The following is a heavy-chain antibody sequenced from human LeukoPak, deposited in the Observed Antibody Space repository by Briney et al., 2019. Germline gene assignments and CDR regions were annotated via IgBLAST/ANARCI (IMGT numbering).Heavy chain of an antibody. Sequence: PGGSLRLSCAASGFTFSSYGMHWVRQAPGKGLEWVAVISYDGSNKYYADSVKGRFTISRDNSKNTLYLQMNSLRAEDTAVYYCAKDHSATAMVELLKYFDYWGQGTLVTVSS. J-gene: IGHJ4*02. V-gene: IGHV3-30*18. CDR3: AKDHSATAMVELLKYFDY. CDR2: ISYDGSNK. CDR1: GFTFSSYG. D-gene: IGHD5-18*01.